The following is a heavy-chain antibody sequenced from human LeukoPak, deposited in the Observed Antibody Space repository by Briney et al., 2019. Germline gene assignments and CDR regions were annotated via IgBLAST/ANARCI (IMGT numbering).Heavy chain of an antibody. CDR1: GFTFSSYS. D-gene: IGHD6-19*01. CDR2: ISSSSSYI. Sequence: GGSLRLSCAASGFTFSSYSMNWVRQAPGKGLEWVSSISSSSSYIYYADSVKGRFTISRDNAKNSLYLQMNSLRAEDTAVYYCARDREYSSGCHDYWGRGTLVTVSS. V-gene: IGHV3-21*01. CDR3: ARDREYSSGCHDY. J-gene: IGHJ4*02.